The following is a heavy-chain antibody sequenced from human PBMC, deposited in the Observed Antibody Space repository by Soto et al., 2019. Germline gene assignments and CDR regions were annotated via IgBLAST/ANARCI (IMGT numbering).Heavy chain of an antibody. J-gene: IGHJ4*02. D-gene: IGHD4-17*01. Sequence: QVQLQESGPGPVKPSETLSLTCTVSGGSVSSGPYYWSWIRQPPGKGLEWIGYIHYSGSTYFNPSLKSRVTISVDTSKNQCSLNLSSVTTADTAVYYCARVDYADYVFDFWGQGTLVTVSS. CDR2: IHYSGST. V-gene: IGHV4-61*01. CDR3: ARVDYADYVFDF. CDR1: GGSVSSGPYY.